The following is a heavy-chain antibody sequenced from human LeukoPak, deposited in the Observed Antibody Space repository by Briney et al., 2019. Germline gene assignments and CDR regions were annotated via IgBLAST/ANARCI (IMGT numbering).Heavy chain of an antibody. CDR2: MNQDGSEK. J-gene: IGHJ4*02. Sequence: GGSLRLSCAASGFTFNTYWMSWVRQAPGKGLEWVANMNQDGSEKYYVDSVKGRFTISRDNAKNSVYLQMNSLRAEDMAVYYCARGQWLGDWGQGTLVTVSS. CDR1: GFTFNTYW. V-gene: IGHV3-7*01. CDR3: ARGQWLGD. D-gene: IGHD6-19*01.